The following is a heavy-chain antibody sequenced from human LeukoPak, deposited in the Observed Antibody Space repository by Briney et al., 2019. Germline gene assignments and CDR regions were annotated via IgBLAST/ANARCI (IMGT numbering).Heavy chain of an antibody. CDR3: ARDWGSGVVIRDFDY. Sequence: ASGKVSCKASGHTFTRYGISWVRQAPGQGLDWMGWISAYNGNTNYAQKLQGRVTMTTDTSTSTAYMELRSLRSDDTAVYYCARDWGSGVVIRDFDYWGQGTLVTVSS. J-gene: IGHJ4*02. CDR2: ISAYNGNT. V-gene: IGHV1-18*01. CDR1: GHTFTRYG. D-gene: IGHD3-3*01.